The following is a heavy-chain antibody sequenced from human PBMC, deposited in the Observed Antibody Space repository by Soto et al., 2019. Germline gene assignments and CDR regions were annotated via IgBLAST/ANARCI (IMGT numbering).Heavy chain of an antibody. J-gene: IGHJ6*01. CDR3: ASARSMGDFWRGYYFYYGTDV. Sequence: ASMKVPCKASGYTLTGYYMHWVRQAPGQGLEWMGWINPNSGGTNYAQKFQGRVTMTRDTSISTAYMELSRLRSDDTAVYYCASARSMGDFWRGYYFYYGTDVWGQGTRVTVTS. V-gene: IGHV1-2*02. D-gene: IGHD3-3*01. CDR2: INPNSGGT. CDR1: GYTLTGYY.